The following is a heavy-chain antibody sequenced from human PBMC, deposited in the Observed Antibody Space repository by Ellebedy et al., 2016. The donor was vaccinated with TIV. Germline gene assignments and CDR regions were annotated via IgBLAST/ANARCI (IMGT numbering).Heavy chain of an antibody. J-gene: IGHJ5*02. V-gene: IGHV4-39*07. CDR2: IYYSGST. CDR3: ARLEMATYCCGFNP. Sequence: SETLSLXXAVSGGSISSGGYSWGWIRQPPGKGLEWIGSIYYSGSTYYNPSLKSRVTISVDTSKNQFSLKLSSVTAADTAVYYCARLEMATYCCGFNPWGQGTLVTVSS. CDR1: GGSISSGGYS. D-gene: IGHD5-24*01.